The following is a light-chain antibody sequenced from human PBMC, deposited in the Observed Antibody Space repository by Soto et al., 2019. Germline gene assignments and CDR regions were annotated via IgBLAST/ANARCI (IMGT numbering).Light chain of an antibody. CDR1: QSISSY. V-gene: IGKV1-39*01. J-gene: IGKJ2*02. CDR2: AAS. Sequence: DIQMTQSPSSLSASVGDRVTITCRASQSISSYLTWYQQKPGKAPKLLIYAASSLQSGVPSRFSGRGSGTDFTLTISSLQPEEVATYYCQQSYSTRQWTFGQGTKREIK. CDR3: QQSYSTRQWT.